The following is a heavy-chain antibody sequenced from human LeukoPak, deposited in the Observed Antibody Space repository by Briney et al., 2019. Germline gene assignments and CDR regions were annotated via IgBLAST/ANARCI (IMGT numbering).Heavy chain of an antibody. V-gene: IGHV3-23*01. CDR2: ISGNGGST. D-gene: IGHD6-19*01. CDR1: GFTFSSYA. CDR3: AKGVRAVAGTSWPN. J-gene: IGHJ4*02. Sequence: GGSLRLSRAASGFTFSSYAMSGVRQAPGKGLEGVSAISGNGGSTYFADSLKGRFTISRDNSTNTLYLQLNSLRAEDTAVYYCAKGVRAVAGTSWPNWGQGTLVTVSS.